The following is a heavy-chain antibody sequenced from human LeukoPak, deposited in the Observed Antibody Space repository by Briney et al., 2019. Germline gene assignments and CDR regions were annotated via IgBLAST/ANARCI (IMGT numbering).Heavy chain of an antibody. D-gene: IGHD5-18*01. V-gene: IGHV4-34*01. CDR2: INHSGST. CDR1: GGSFSGYY. J-gene: IGHJ4*02. CDR3: ARGPRGYSYGIGY. Sequence: SETLSLTCAVYGGSFSGYYWSWIRQPPGKGLEWIGEINHSGSTNYNPSLKSRVTISVDTSKNQFSLKLSSVTAADTAVYYCARGPRGYSYGIGYWGQGTLVTVSS.